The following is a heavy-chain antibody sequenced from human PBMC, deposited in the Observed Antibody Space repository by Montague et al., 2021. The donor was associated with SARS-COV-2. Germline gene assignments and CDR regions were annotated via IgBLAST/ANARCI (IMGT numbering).Heavy chain of an antibody. V-gene: IGHV3-15*01. D-gene: IGHD5-24*01. CDR1: GFTFSSAW. J-gene: IGHJ5*02. Sequence: SLRLSCAASGFTFSSAWMTWVRQSPGKGLEWVGRIKSKAVGGAIQDATSVKGRFTISRDDSENTLYLQMDSLTTEDTAVYYCTADFSDTAEQMAQTDLWGQGTLVTVSS. CDR3: TADFSDTAEQMAQTDL. CDR2: IKSKAVGGAI.